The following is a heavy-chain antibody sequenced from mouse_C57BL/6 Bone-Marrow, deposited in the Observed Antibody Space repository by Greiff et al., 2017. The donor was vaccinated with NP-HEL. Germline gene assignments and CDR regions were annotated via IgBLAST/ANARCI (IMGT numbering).Heavy chain of an antibody. D-gene: IGHD1-2*01. V-gene: IGHV3-6*01. CDR1: GYSITSGYY. J-gene: IGHJ4*01. CDR3: AREGYYGNYYAMDY. CDR2: ISYDGSN. Sequence: VQLKESGPGLVKPSQSLSLTCSVTGYSITSGYYWNWIRQFPGNKLEWMGYISYDGSNNYNPSLTHRISITRDTSKNQFFLKLNSVTTEDTATYYGAREGYYGNYYAMDYWGQGTSVTVSS.